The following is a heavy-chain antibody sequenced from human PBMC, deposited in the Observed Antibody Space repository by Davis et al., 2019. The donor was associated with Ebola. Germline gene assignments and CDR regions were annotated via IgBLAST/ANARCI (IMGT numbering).Heavy chain of an antibody. CDR2: IYPSGST. Sequence: MPSETLSLTCTVSGGSISSYYWSWIRQPAGKGLEWIGRIYPSGSTNYNPSLKSQVTMSVDTSKNQFSLKLTSVTAADTAVYYCARTTYYGMDVWGQGTTVTVSS. V-gene: IGHV4-4*07. D-gene: IGHD1-14*01. CDR1: GGSISSYY. J-gene: IGHJ6*02. CDR3: ARTTYYGMDV.